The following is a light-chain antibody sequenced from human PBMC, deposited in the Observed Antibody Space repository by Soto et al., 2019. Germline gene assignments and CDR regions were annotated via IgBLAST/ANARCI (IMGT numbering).Light chain of an antibody. CDR2: KAS. CDR1: QTISSW. CDR3: QQSNNYSWT. Sequence: DIQMTQSPSTLSGSVGDRFTITCRASQTISSWLAWYQQKPGKAPKLLIYKASTLKSGVPSRFSGSGSGTEFTLTISSLQPDDFATYYCQQSNNYSWTFGQGTKVDIK. J-gene: IGKJ1*01. V-gene: IGKV1-5*03.